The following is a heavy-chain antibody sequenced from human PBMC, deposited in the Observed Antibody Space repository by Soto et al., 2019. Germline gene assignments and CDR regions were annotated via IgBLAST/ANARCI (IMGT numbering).Heavy chain of an antibody. CDR2: IYMNGNT. Sequence: SETLSLTCTVSGGSIGLYYWSWMRQPAGKGLEWIGRIYMNGNTNYNPSFRSRVTMSVDTSKNQLSLRLTSMTAADTAVYYCARDRGVVTAIDAFDIWGQGTMVTVSS. CDR3: ARDRGVVTAIDAFDI. J-gene: IGHJ3*02. CDR1: GGSIGLYY. D-gene: IGHD2-21*02. V-gene: IGHV4-4*07.